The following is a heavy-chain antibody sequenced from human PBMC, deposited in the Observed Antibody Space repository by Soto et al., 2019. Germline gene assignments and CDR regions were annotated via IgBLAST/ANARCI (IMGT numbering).Heavy chain of an antibody. D-gene: IGHD5-18*01. Sequence: ASVKVSCKASGYTFINYGVSWVRQAPGQGLEWMGWISTYNGDTNYAEKLQGRVTMTTDTSTSTAYMELRNLISDDTAVYYCASSYGHFNYYYYYMDVWGEGTTVTVSS. CDR2: ISTYNGDT. V-gene: IGHV1-18*01. CDR3: ASSYGHFNYYYYYMDV. J-gene: IGHJ6*03. CDR1: GYTFINYG.